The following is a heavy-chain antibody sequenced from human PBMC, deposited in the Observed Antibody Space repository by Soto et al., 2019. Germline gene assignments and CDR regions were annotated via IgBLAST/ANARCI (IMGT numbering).Heavy chain of an antibody. CDR3: ARDWFGELFSPRFDY. D-gene: IGHD3-10*01. J-gene: IGHJ4*02. Sequence: QVQLVQSGAEVKKPGSSVKVSCKASGGTFSSYPISWVRQAPGQGLEWMGRIIPILGIANYAQKFQGRVTITADKSTSTAYMELSSLRSEDTDVYYCARDWFGELFSPRFDYWGQGTLVTVSS. V-gene: IGHV1-69*04. CDR2: IIPILGIA. CDR1: GGTFSSYP.